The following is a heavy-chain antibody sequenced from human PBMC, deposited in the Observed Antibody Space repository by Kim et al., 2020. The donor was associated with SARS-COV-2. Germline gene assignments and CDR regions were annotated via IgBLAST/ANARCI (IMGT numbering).Heavy chain of an antibody. CDR1: GFTFSNAW. J-gene: IGHJ6*02. Sequence: GGSLRLSCAASGFTFSNAWMSWVRQAPGKGLEWVGRIKSKTDGGTTDYAAPVKGRFTISRDDSKNTLYLQMNSLKTEDTAVYYCTTDFFLTSPMVRGVIINGYYYYGMDVWGQGTTVTVSS. V-gene: IGHV3-15*01. CDR2: IKSKTDGGTT. D-gene: IGHD3-10*01. CDR3: TTDFFLTSPMVRGVIINGYYYYGMDV.